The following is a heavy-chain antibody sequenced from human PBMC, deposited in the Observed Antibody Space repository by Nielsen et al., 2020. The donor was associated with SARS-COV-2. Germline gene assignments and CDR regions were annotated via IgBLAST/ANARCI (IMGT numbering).Heavy chain of an antibody. D-gene: IGHD3-22*01. Sequence: WIRQPPGKALEWLALIYWNDDKHYSPSLKNRVTLTKDTSKNQVVLTMTNMDPVDTATYYCARIGTYYYDSSGYPDAFDIWGQGTMVTVSS. CDR3: ARIGTYYYDSSGYPDAFDI. V-gene: IGHV2-5*01. J-gene: IGHJ3*02. CDR2: IYWNDDK.